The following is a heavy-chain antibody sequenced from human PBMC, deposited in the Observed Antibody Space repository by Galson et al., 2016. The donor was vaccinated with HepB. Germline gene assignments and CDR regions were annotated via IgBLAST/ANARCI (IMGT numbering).Heavy chain of an antibody. J-gene: IGHJ4*02. CDR3: ARCQEIGAPIFGAVSK. V-gene: IGHV3-23*01. Sequence: SLRLSCAASGFIVSSYGMSWVRQAPGKALEWVSFTSGRGDNTYYADSVKGRFIMSRDNSKNTLYLHMSGLRAEDSALYYCARCQEIGAPIFGAVSKWGQGILVTVSS. CDR1: GFIVSSYG. CDR2: TSGRGDNT. D-gene: IGHD3-3*01.